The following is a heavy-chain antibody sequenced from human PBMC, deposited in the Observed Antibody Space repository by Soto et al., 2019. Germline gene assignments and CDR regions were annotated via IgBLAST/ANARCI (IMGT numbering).Heavy chain of an antibody. Sequence: QVQLVESGGGVVQPGRSLRLSCAASGFTFSSYAMHWVRQAPGKGLEWVAVISYDGSNKYYADSVKGRFTISRDNSKNTLYLQMNSLRAEDTAVYYCARDRDHIVVVTATHNWFDPWGQGTLVTVSS. V-gene: IGHV3-30-3*01. CDR1: GFTFSSYA. CDR2: ISYDGSNK. CDR3: ARDRDHIVVVTATHNWFDP. D-gene: IGHD2-21*02. J-gene: IGHJ5*02.